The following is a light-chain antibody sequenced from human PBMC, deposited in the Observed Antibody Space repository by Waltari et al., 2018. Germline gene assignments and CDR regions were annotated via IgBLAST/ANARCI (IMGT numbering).Light chain of an antibody. J-gene: IGKJ4*01. Sequence: DIQMTQSPSTLSASVGDRVTITCRARQSISSWLAWFQKKTGKAPKLLTYKATTLESGVPSRFSGSGSGTEFTLTITSLQPDDFATYYCQQYNSHLLTFGGGTKVEIK. V-gene: IGKV1-5*03. CDR3: QQYNSHLLT. CDR2: KAT. CDR1: QSISSW.